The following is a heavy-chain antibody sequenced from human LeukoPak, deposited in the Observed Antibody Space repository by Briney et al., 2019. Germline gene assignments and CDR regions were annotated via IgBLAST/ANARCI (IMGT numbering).Heavy chain of an antibody. D-gene: IGHD4-11*01. CDR3: ARRSWIMTTSFWHY. J-gene: IGHJ4*02. CDR1: GGSISSGSYY. CDR2: IYTSGST. V-gene: IGHV4-61*02. Sequence: PSETLSLTCTVSGGSISSGSYYWSWIRQPAGKGLEWIGRIYTSGSTNYNPSLKSRVTISVDTSKNQFSLKLSSVTAADTAVYYCARRSWIMTTSFWHYWGQGTLVTVSS.